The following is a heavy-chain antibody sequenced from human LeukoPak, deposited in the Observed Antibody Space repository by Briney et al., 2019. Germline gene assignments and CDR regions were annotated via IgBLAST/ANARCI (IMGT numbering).Heavy chain of an antibody. D-gene: IGHD4-17*01. J-gene: IGHJ4*02. Sequence: GASVKVSCKASGYTFTGYYMHWVRQAPGQGLEWMGWINPNSGGTNYAQKLQGRVTMTTDTSTSTAYMELRSLRSDDTAVYYCAHHGGDYHYFDYWGQGTLVTVSS. V-gene: IGHV1-2*02. CDR2: INPNSGGT. CDR1: GYTFTGYY. CDR3: AHHGGDYHYFDY.